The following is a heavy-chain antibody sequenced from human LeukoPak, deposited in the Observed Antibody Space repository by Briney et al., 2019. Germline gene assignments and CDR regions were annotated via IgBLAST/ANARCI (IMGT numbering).Heavy chain of an antibody. CDR2: FDPEDGET. CDR1: GYTLTELS. V-gene: IGHV1-24*01. D-gene: IGHD4/OR15-4a*01. J-gene: IGHJ4*02. CDR3: ASGDYGDPPLNY. Sequence: ASVKVSCKVSGYTLTELSMHWVRQAPGKGLEWMGGFDPEDGETIYAQKFQGRVTMTEDTSTDTAYMELSRLRSDDTAVYYCASGDYGDPPLNYWGQGTLVTVSS.